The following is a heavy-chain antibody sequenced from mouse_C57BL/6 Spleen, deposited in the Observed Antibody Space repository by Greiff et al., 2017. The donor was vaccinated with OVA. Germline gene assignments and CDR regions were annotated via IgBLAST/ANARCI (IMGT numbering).Heavy chain of an antibody. J-gene: IGHJ3*01. CDR2: IYPGSGST. V-gene: IGHV1-55*01. CDR3: ARGYYGSSYWFAC. Sequence: QVQLKQPGAELVKPGASVKMSCKASGYTFTSYWITWVKQRPGQGLEWIGDIYPGSGSTNYNEKFKSKATLTVDTSSSTAYMQLSSLTSEDSAVYYCARGYYGSSYWFACWGQGTLVTVSA. CDR1: GYTFTSYW. D-gene: IGHD1-1*01.